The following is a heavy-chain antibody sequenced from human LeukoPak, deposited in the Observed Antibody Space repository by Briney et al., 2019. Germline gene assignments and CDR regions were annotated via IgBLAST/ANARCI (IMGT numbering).Heavy chain of an antibody. Sequence: KPGGSLRLSCAASGFIFNDYFMGWIRQTPGKGLEWVSYITNNGRKTYYADSMKGRFTISRDNAKNSLYLQMNSLRAEDTAVYYCARDGGMGGASVFDIWGQGTMVTVSS. V-gene: IGHV3-11*04. CDR1: GFIFNDYF. CDR2: ITNNGRKT. D-gene: IGHD1-26*01. J-gene: IGHJ3*02. CDR3: ARDGGMGGASVFDI.